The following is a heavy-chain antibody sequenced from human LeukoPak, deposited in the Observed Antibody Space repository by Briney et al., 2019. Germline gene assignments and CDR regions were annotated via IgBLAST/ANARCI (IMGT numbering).Heavy chain of an antibody. D-gene: IGHD3-10*01. J-gene: IGHJ4*02. V-gene: IGHV4-39*01. Sequence: SETLSLTCTVSGGSISSSSYSWTWIRQPPGKGLEWIGSIHYDGNTYYNPSLKSRVTISVDTSKNQFSLKLSSVTAADTAVYYCARHRGYYYGSGSYYPDYWGQGTLVTVSS. CDR2: IHYDGNT. CDR1: GGSISSSSYS. CDR3: ARHRGYYYGSGSYYPDY.